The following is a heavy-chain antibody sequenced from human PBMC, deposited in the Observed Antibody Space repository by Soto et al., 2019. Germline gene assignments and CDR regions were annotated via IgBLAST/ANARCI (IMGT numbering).Heavy chain of an antibody. CDR3: ARESEDLTSNFDY. J-gene: IGHJ4*02. CDR2: ISSTTNYI. CDR1: GFTYTRYS. V-gene: IGHV3-21*06. Sequence: GGSLRLSCVASGFTYTRYSMNWVRQAPGKGLERVSSISSTTNYIYYGDSMKGRFTISRDNAKNSLYLEMNSLRAEDTAVYYCARESEDLTSNFDYWGQGTLVTVSS.